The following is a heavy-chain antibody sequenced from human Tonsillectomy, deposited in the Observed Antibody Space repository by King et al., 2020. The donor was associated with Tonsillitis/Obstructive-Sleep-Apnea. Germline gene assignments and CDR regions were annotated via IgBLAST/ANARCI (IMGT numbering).Heavy chain of an antibody. CDR3: ARGGTAIVAAGSYYYFGMDV. D-gene: IGHD6-13*01. CDR2: INHSGST. V-gene: IGHV4-34*01. J-gene: IGHJ6*02. CDR1: GGSLSGHS. Sequence: VQLQQWGAGLLKPSETLSLPCAVYGGSLSGHSWTCIRQPPGKGLEWIGEINHSGSTNYNPSLKSRVTISIDTSKNQFSLKLTSVTAADTAVYYCARGGTAIVAAGSYYYFGMDVWGQGTTVTVSS.